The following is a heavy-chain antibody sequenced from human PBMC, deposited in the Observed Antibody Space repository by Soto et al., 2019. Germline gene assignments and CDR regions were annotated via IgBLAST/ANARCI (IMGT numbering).Heavy chain of an antibody. V-gene: IGHV6-1*01. D-gene: IGHD2-8*01. J-gene: IGHJ5*01. Sequence: SQTLSLTCAISGESVSTNSATWDWIRQSPSRGLEWLGRTYYRSKWDYDYAASVKGRININPDTSNNQVSLHLDSVTPDDTAVYYCARLIGNSWLDSWGQGTLVTVSS. CDR1: GESVSTNSAT. CDR2: TYYRSKWDY. CDR3: ARLIGNSWLDS.